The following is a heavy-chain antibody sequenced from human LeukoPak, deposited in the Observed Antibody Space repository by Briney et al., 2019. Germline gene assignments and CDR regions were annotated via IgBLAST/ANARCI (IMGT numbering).Heavy chain of an antibody. D-gene: IGHD2-15*01. J-gene: IGHJ6*02. Sequence: GGSLRLSCAASGFTFGSYWMNWVRQTPGKGLEWVANIKEDGSEKNYVDSVKGRYTISRDNAKNSLYLQMNSLRPEDTAVYYCAKGVVAATNAAYYGMDVWGQGTTVTVSS. V-gene: IGHV3-7*01. CDR1: GFTFGSYW. CDR3: AKGVVAATNAAYYGMDV. CDR2: IKEDGSEK.